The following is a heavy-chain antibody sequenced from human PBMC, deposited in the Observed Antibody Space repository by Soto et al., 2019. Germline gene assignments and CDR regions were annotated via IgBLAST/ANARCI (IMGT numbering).Heavy chain of an antibody. CDR3: ARAHVDTAMVAPYYYYYYGMDV. V-gene: IGHV3-30-3*01. CDR2: ISYDGSNK. CDR1: GFTFSSYA. Sequence: GGSLRLSCAASGFTFSSYAMHGVRQAPGKGLEWVAVISYDGSNKYYADSVKGRFTISRDNSKNTLYLQMNSLRAEDTAVYYCARAHVDTAMVAPYYYYYYGMDVWGQGTTVTVSS. J-gene: IGHJ6*02. D-gene: IGHD5-18*01.